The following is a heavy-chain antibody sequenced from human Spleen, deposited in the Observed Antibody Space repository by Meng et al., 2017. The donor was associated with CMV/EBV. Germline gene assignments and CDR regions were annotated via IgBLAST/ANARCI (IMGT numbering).Heavy chain of an antibody. CDR2: INHSGST. V-gene: IGHV4-34*01. D-gene: IGHD2-21*02. CDR3: ARRDVCCLDY. Sequence: QGQLKRWDAWPLKPSATRSLTCAVHGGCCRGYYCRWNRQPPGKGLDWIGEINHSGSTDYNPSFKSRVTISVDTSKNQFSLKLSSVTAADTAVNYCARRDVCCLDYCGQGALVTVSS. J-gene: IGHJ4*02. CDR1: GGCCRGYY.